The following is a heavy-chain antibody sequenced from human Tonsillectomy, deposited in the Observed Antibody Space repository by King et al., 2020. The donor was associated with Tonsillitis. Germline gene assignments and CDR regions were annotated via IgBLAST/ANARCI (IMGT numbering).Heavy chain of an antibody. CDR1: GGSISSSDHY. D-gene: IGHD1-26*01. CDR3: ARYVSGSFDY. J-gene: IGHJ4*02. Sequence: QLQESGPGVVKPSETLSLTCTVSGGSISSSDHYWAWIRQPPGKGLEWIGYMYYNPSLKSRITMSGGTSENRFSLKLSSVTAADTAVYFCARYVSGSFDYWGQGALVTVSS. V-gene: IGHV4-39*01. CDR2: M.